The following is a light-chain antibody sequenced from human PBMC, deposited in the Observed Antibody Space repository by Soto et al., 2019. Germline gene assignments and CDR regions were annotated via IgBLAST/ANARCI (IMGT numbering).Light chain of an antibody. CDR2: DVF. CDR1: DSNIGGYNY. Sequence: QSVLTQPRSVSGSPGQSGTISCTGTDSNIGGYNYVAWYQQHPGKAPRLMIYDVFKRASGVPDRFSASKSGNTAALTISGLQAEAEADYYCCSYQAGHTYVFGTGTKLTVL. J-gene: IGLJ1*01. V-gene: IGLV2-11*01. CDR3: CSYQAGHTYV.